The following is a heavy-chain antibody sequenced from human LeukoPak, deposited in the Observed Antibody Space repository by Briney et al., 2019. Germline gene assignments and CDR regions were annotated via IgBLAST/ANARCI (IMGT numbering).Heavy chain of an antibody. V-gene: IGHV1-3*01. CDR2: INAGNGNT. J-gene: IGHJ4*02. CDR3: ARSVNDCSGGSCYGEYSDY. CDR1: GYSFSTYA. Sequence: GASVKVSCKASGYSFSTYAIQWVRQAPGQGLERMGWINAGNGNTKYSQKFQGRVTITRDTSASTTYMELSSLRSEDTAVYYCARSVNDCSGGSCYGEYSDYWGQGTLVTVSS. D-gene: IGHD2-15*01.